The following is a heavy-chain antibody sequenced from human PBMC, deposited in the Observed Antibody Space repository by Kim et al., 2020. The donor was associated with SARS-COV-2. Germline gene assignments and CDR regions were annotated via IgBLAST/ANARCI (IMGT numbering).Heavy chain of an antibody. CDR2: INTNTGNP. Sequence: ASVKVSCKTSGYTFTSNAINWVRQAPGQGLEWMGWINTNTGNPRYAQGLSGRFDFSLDTSVSTAYVQISSLKAEDTAVYYCARVGMAAAGRLQLYYGLDVWGQGTTVTVSS. J-gene: IGHJ6*02. CDR3: ARVGMAAAGRLQLYYGLDV. CDR1: GYTFTSNA. D-gene: IGHD6-13*01. V-gene: IGHV7-4-1*02.